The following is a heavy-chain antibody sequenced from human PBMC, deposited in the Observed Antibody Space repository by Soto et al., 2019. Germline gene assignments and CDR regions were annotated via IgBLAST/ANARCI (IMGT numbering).Heavy chain of an antibody. CDR1: GCSISSGGYS. D-gene: IGHD2-15*01. CDR3: ARDYVHCSGGSCHRWFDP. V-gene: IGHV4-30-2*01. J-gene: IGHJ5*02. Sequence: SETLSLTCAVSGCSISSGGYSWSWIRQPPGKGLEWIGYIYHSGSTYYNPSLKSRVTISVDRSKNQFSLKLSSVTAADTAVYYCARDYVHCSGGSCHRWFDPWGQGTLVTVSS. CDR2: IYHSGST.